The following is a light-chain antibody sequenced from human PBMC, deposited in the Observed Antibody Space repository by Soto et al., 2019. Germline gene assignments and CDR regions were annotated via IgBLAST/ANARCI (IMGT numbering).Light chain of an antibody. V-gene: IGKV1-39*01. Sequence: DIQMTQSPSSLSASVGDTVTITCRASQSIGNNLSWYQQKPGKAPKLLIYGASSLQTGVPSRFSGSGSGTDFGLTISSLQPEDFATYYCQQTYTTPYTFGQGTKLEIK. CDR1: QSIGNN. CDR2: GAS. J-gene: IGKJ2*01. CDR3: QQTYTTPYT.